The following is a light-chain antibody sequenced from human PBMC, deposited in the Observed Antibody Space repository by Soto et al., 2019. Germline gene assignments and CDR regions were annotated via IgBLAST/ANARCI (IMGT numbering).Light chain of an antibody. CDR3: QPCHSYSLT. Sequence: DIQMTQSPSTLSASVGDRVTITCRASQSIRSRLAWYQQKPGKAPKLLIYEASSLESGVPSRFSGRGSGTEFTLTITSLQPDDSETYYCQPCHSYSLTLGGGTKVDIK. V-gene: IGKV1-5*03. CDR2: EAS. CDR1: QSIRSR. J-gene: IGKJ4*01.